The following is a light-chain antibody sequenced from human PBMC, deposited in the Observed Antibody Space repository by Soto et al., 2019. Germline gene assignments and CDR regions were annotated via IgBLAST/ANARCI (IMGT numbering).Light chain of an antibody. CDR2: DAS. J-gene: IGKJ4*02. CDR3: QQYSTSLT. Sequence: EILMTQSPATLSVSPGERVILSCRASQSVGSTLAWYQQKPGQAPRLLIRDASTRATGVPARFSGSGSGTELTLTISRLQSEDFEVYYCQQYSTSLTFGGGTTLEIK. V-gene: IGKV3-15*01. CDR1: QSVGST.